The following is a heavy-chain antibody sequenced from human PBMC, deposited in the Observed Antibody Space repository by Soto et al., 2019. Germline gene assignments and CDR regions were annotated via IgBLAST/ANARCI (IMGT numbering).Heavy chain of an antibody. V-gene: IGHV4-59*01. J-gene: IGHJ5*01. CDR1: GGSSSSYY. CDR2: IYYSGST. D-gene: IGHD4-17*01. CDR3: ARALNTVVTKWFDS. Sequence: XATLALTFTVSGGSSSSYYWSWIRQPPGKGLEWIGYIYYSGSTNYNPSLKSRVTISADTSKNRFSLKLRSVTAADTAVYYCARALNTVVTKWFDSWGQGTLVTVSS.